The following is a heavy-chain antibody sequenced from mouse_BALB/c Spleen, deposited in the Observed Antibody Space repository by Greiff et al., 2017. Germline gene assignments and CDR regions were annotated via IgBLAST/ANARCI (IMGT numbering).Heavy chain of an antibody. Sequence: LQQPGAELVKPGASVKMSCKASGYTFTSYNMHWVKQTPGQGLEWIGAIYPGNGDTSYNQKFKGKATLTADKSSSTAYMQLSSLTSEDSAVYYCARRDNWGYFGYWGQGTTLTVSS. CDR2: IYPGNGDT. V-gene: IGHV1-12*01. D-gene: IGHD4-1*01. J-gene: IGHJ2*01. CDR1: GYTFTSYN. CDR3: ARRDNWGYFGY.